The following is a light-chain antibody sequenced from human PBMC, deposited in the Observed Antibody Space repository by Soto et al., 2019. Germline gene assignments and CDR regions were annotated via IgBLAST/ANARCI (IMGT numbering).Light chain of an antibody. Sequence: DIVMTQSPLSLPVTPGEPASISCRSSQSLLHSNGYNYLDWYLQKPGQSPQLLIYLGSNWASGVPDRLSGSGSGTDFTLKISRVEAEDVGVYYCMQALQTPFTFGPGTKVDIK. CDR2: LGS. CDR3: MQALQTPFT. V-gene: IGKV2-28*01. J-gene: IGKJ3*01. CDR1: QSLLHSNGYNY.